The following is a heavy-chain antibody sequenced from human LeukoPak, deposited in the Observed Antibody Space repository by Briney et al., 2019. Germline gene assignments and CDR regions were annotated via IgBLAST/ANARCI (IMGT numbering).Heavy chain of an antibody. Sequence: GGSLRLSCAASGFTFSSYSMNWVRQAPGKGLEWVSSISSSSSYIYYADSVKGRFTISRDNAKNSLYLQMNSLRAEDTAMYYCARGGYCSSTSCHLLNYWGQGTLVTVSS. D-gene: IGHD2-2*01. CDR3: ARGGYCSSTSCHLLNY. CDR1: GFTFSSYS. V-gene: IGHV3-21*01. CDR2: ISSSSSYI. J-gene: IGHJ4*02.